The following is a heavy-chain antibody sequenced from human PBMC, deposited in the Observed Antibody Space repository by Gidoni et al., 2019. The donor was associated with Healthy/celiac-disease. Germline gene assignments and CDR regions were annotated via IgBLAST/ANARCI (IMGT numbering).Heavy chain of an antibody. D-gene: IGHD6-6*01. CDR2: IYYSGST. V-gene: IGHV4-59*01. Sequence: QVQLQESGPGLVKPSETLSLTCTVSGGSISSYYWSWIRQPPGKGLEWIGYIYYSGSTNYNPSLKSRVTISVDMSKNQFSLKLSSVTAADTAVYYCARGGEAARPFGDAFDIWGQGTMVTVSS. J-gene: IGHJ3*02. CDR1: GGSISSYY. CDR3: ARGGEAARPFGDAFDI.